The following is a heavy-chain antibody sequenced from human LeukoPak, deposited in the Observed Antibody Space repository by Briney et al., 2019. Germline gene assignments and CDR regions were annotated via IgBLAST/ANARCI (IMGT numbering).Heavy chain of an antibody. CDR3: ARDGESSSWYNYFDY. D-gene: IGHD6-13*01. V-gene: IGHV3-30*04. CDR1: GFTFNSYA. J-gene: IGHJ4*02. Sequence: GRSLRLSCAAPGFTFNSYAIHWVRQAPGKGLEWVAVISYDGSNKYYADSVKGRFTISRDNSKNTLYLQLNSLRPEDTAVYYCARDGESSSWYNYFDYWGQGTLVTVSS. CDR2: ISYDGSNK.